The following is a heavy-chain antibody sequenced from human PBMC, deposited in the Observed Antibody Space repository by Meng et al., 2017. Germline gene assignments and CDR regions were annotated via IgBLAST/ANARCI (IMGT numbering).Heavy chain of an antibody. Sequence: QVQLQPWGAGLLKPSETLSLTLAVYGGSFSGYYWSWIRQPPGKGLEWIGEINHSGSTNYNPSLKSRVTISVDTSKNLFSLKLSSVTAADTAVYYCARRRGGSSDWFDPWGQGTLVTVSS. D-gene: IGHD6-6*01. CDR2: INHSGST. CDR3: ARRRGGSSDWFDP. CDR1: GGSFSGYY. V-gene: IGHV4-34*01. J-gene: IGHJ5*02.